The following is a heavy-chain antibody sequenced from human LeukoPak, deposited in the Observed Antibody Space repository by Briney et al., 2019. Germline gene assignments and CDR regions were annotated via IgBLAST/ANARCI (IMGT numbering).Heavy chain of an antibody. Sequence: ASVKVSCKASGGTFSSYAISWVRQAPGQGLEWMGGIIPIFGTANYAQKFQGRVTITADESTSTAYMELSSLRSEDTAVYYCARGGGEGTVTTFNFDYWGQGTLVTVPS. CDR3: ARGGGEGTVTTFNFDY. CDR2: IIPIFGTA. J-gene: IGHJ4*02. D-gene: IGHD4-11*01. V-gene: IGHV1-69*13. CDR1: GGTFSSYA.